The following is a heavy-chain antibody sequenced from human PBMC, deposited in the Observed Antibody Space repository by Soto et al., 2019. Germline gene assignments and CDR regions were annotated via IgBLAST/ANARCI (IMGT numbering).Heavy chain of an antibody. CDR3: KSLLLYGSRFAS. CDR2: ISWNGADV. J-gene: IGHJ5*02. CDR1: GFIFDDYA. D-gene: IGHD3-10*01. Sequence: EVQLVESGGGLVQPGRSLRLSCAASGFIFDDYAIHWVRRAPGKGLEWVSGISWNGADVGYADSVKGRFTISRDNAKNTLYLQMASLRAEDTALYYCKSLLLYGSRFASCGQGTLVTVSS. V-gene: IGHV3-9*01.